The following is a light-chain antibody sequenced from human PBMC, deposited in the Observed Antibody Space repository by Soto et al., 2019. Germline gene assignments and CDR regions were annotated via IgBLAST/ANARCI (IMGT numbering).Light chain of an antibody. CDR1: QSISSW. J-gene: IGKJ2*01. Sequence: DIQMTQSPSTLSASVGDRVTITCRASQSISSWLAWYQQKPGKAPKLLIYKASSLESGVPSRFSGSGSGTEFTLTISSLQPDDFASYYCQQHSSLYAFGQGTKLEIK. CDR2: KAS. CDR3: QQHSSLYA. V-gene: IGKV1-5*03.